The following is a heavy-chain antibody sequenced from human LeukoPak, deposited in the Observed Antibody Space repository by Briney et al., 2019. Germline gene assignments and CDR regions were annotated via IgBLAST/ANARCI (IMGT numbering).Heavy chain of an antibody. CDR2: IYYSGST. CDR3: ATLVGYCSGGSCYYGASMFYFDY. J-gene: IGHJ4*02. V-gene: IGHV4-39*01. Sequence: SQTLSLTCTVSGGSISSSSYYCGWLRQPPGKGLEWIGSIYYSGSTYYNPSLKSRLTISVDTSKNQFSLKLSSVTAADTAVYYCATLVGYCSGGSCYYGASMFYFDYWGQGTLVTVSS. CDR1: GGSISSSSYY. D-gene: IGHD2-15*01.